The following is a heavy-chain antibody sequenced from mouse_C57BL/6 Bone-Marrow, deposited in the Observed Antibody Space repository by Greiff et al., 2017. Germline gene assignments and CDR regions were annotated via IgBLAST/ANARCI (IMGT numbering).Heavy chain of an antibody. CDR1: GFNIKDDY. V-gene: IGHV14-4*01. CDR2: IDPEIGDT. J-gene: IGHJ2*01. Sequence: EVKLVESGAELVRPGASVKLSCTASGFNIKDDYIHWVKQRPEQGLEWIGWIDPEIGDTEYAAKFQGKATITSDTSSNTAYLQLSSLTSEATAVYYCSSFYGNYFDFWVQGTPLTV. D-gene: IGHD2-1*01. CDR3: SSFYGNYFDF.